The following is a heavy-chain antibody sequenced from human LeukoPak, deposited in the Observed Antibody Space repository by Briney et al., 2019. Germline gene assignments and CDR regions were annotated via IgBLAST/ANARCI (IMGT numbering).Heavy chain of an antibody. CDR3: AKGAYDSGGYPPVTPDH. D-gene: IGHD3-10*01. V-gene: IGHV3-23*01. J-gene: IGHJ4*02. CDR2: ISGSGGTT. Sequence: GGSLRLSCAASGFTFSSYAMSWVRQSPGKGLEWVSAISGSGGTTYYADSLKGRFSISRDDSMSTLFLQMNSLRVEDTAVYYCAKGAYDSGGYPPVTPDHWGQGTLVTVSS. CDR1: GFTFSSYA.